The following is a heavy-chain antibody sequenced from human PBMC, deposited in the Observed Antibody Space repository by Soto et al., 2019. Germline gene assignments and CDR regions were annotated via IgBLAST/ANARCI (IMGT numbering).Heavy chain of an antibody. D-gene: IGHD6-13*01. CDR3: ARDRQSTPWYAADY. Sequence: GGSLRLSCEGSGFAFSSYSMNWVRQAPGKGLEWVSSISGSGGYIYYADSVKGRFTISRDNAKNSLYLQMTSLRDEDTALYYCARDRQSTPWYAADYWGQGSLVTVSS. V-gene: IGHV3-21*01. CDR1: GFAFSSYS. J-gene: IGHJ4*02. CDR2: ISGSGGYI.